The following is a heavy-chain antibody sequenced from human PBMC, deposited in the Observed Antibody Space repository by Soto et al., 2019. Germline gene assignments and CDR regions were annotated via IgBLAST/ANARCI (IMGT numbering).Heavy chain of an antibody. J-gene: IGHJ4*02. V-gene: IGHV3-21*01. CDR2: ISSSSSYI. CDR3: ARAGASYGDYVFDY. CDR1: GFTFSSYS. D-gene: IGHD4-17*01. Sequence: GGSLRLSCAASGFTFSSYSMNWVRQAPGKGLEWVSSISSSSSYIYYADSVKGRFTISRDNAKNSLYLQMNSLRAEDTAVYYYARAGASYGDYVFDYWGQGTLVTVSS.